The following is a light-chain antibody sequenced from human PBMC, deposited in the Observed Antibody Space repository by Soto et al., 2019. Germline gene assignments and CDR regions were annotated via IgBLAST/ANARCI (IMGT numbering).Light chain of an antibody. CDR1: SSDVGGYDY. Sequence: QSVLTQPASVSGSPGQSITISCTGTSSDVGGYDYVSWYQQYPGKAPKPIIYEVSNRPSGVSARFSGSKSGSTASLTISGLQADDEADYYCSSYTTSSTLVFGGGTKLTVL. J-gene: IGLJ3*02. V-gene: IGLV2-14*01. CDR2: EVS. CDR3: SSYTTSSTLV.